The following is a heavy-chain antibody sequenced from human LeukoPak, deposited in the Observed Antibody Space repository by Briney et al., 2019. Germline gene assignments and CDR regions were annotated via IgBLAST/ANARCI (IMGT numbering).Heavy chain of an antibody. CDR3: AKRQLAPKSIYYYYGMDV. CDR1: GFTVSSNY. D-gene: IGHD6-13*01. V-gene: IGHV3-53*01. Sequence: GGSLRLSCAASGFTVSSNYMSWVRQAPGKGLEWVSVIYSGGSTYYADSVKGRFTISRDNSKNTLYLQMNSLRAEDTAVYYCAKRQLAPKSIYYYYGMDVWGQGTTVTVSS. CDR2: IYSGGST. J-gene: IGHJ6*02.